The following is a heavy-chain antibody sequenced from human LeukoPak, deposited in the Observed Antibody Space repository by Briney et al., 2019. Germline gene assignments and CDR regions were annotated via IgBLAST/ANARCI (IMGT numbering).Heavy chain of an antibody. Sequence: SETLSLTCTVSGGSISSGGYYWSWIRQHPGKGLEWIGYIYYSGSTYYNPSLKSRVTISVDTSKNQFSLKLSSVTAADTAMYYCARGGYNWNEFDYWGQGTLVTVSS. V-gene: IGHV4-31*03. CDR2: IYYSGST. J-gene: IGHJ4*02. CDR1: GGSISSGGYY. D-gene: IGHD1-1*01. CDR3: ARGGYNWNEFDY.